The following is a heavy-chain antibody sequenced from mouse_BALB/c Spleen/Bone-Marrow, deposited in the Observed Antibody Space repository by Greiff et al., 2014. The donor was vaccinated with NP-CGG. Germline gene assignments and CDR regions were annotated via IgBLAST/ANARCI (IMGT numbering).Heavy chain of an antibody. V-gene: IGHV10-3*03. Sequence: EVKLMESGGGLVQPKGSLKLSCAASGFTFNNYAMHWVCQAPGKGLEWVARIRSKSNNYATYYADSVKDRFTIPRDDSQRMLYLQMNNLKTEDTAMYYCVREGNYGYDGYAMDYWGQGTSVTVSS. D-gene: IGHD2-2*01. J-gene: IGHJ4*01. CDR1: GFTFNNYA. CDR2: IRSKSNNYAT. CDR3: VREGNYGYDGYAMDY.